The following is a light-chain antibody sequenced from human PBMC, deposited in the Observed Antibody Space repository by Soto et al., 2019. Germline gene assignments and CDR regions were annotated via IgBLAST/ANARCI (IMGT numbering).Light chain of an antibody. CDR2: EVS. CDR1: SSDVGGYNY. CDR3: CSYAGSYTYV. J-gene: IGLJ1*01. Sequence: QSALTQPASVSGSPGQSITISCTGTSSDVGGYNYVSWYQQHPGKAPKLMIYEVSNRPSGVSIRFSGSKSGNTASLTISGLQAEDEADYYCCSYAGSYTYVFGTGTKVTVL. V-gene: IGLV2-14*01.